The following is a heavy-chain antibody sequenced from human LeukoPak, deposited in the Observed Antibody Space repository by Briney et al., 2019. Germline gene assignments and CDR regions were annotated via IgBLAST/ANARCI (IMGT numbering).Heavy chain of an antibody. CDR1: GGSFSGYY. J-gene: IGHJ4*02. V-gene: IGHV4-34*01. CDR2: INHSGST. D-gene: IGHD3-22*01. CDR3: ARIQREGDSSALGHYFDY. Sequence: SETLSLTCAVYGGSFSGYYWSWIRQPPGKGLEWIGEINHSGSTNYNPPLKSRVTISVDTSKNQFSLKLSSVTAADTAVYYCARIQREGDSSALGHYFDYWGQGTLVTVSS.